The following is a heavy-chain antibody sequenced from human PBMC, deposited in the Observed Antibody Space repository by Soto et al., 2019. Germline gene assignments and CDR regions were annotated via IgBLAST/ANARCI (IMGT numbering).Heavy chain of an antibody. J-gene: IGHJ6*02. CDR2: INSDGSST. D-gene: IGHD6-13*01. CDR1: GFTFSGYW. CDR3: ARYQGAALDTYYYGMDV. Sequence: TVGSLRLSCAASGFTFSGYWMHWVRQAPGKGLVWVSRINSDGSSTSYADSVKGRFTISRDNAKNTLYLQMNSLRAEDTAVYYCARYQGAALDTYYYGMDVWGQRTMVTVSS. V-gene: IGHV3-74*01.